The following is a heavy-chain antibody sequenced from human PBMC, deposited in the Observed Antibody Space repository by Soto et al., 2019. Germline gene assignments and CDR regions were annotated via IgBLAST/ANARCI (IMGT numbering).Heavy chain of an antibody. CDR1: GYTSTSYA. V-gene: IGHV1-3*01. J-gene: IGHJ4*02. D-gene: IGHD6-13*01. CDR2: INAGNGNT. CDR3: ARGGRYSSSCPWY. Sequence: ASVKVSCKASGYTSTSYAMHWVRQAPGQRLEWMGWINAGNGNTKYSQKFQGRVTITRDTSASTAYMELSSLRSEDTAVYYCARGGRYSSSCPWYWGQGTLVTVSS.